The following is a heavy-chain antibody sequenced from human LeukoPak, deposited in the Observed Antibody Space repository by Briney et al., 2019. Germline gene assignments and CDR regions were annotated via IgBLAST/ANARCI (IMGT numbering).Heavy chain of an antibody. CDR3: ARGPGVVLDYYGMDV. D-gene: IGHD3-10*01. V-gene: IGHV4-31*03. J-gene: IGHJ6*02. CDR1: GDSISSGGFH. CDR2: IYYSGTT. Sequence: SQTLSLTCTVSGDSISSGGFHWSWIRQHPGKGLEWIGYIYYSGTTYYNPSLKSRVTISVDTSRNQFSLKLSSVTAADTAVYYCARGPGVVLDYYGMDVWGQGTTVTVSS.